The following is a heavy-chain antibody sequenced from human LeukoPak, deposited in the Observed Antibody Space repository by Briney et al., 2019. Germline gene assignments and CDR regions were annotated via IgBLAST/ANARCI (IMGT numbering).Heavy chain of an antibody. V-gene: IGHV4-39*07. D-gene: IGHD3-9*01. CDR2: IYYSGST. CDR1: DDSISSSSYY. Sequence: PSETLSLTCTVSDDSISSSSYYWGWIRQPPGKGLEWIGSIYYSGSTYYNPSLKSRVTISVDTSKNQFSLKLSSVTAADTAVYYCARGVSEGRYFDWLNPNYYYYYYMDVWGKGTTVTISS. CDR3: ARGVSEGRYFDWLNPNYYYYYYMDV. J-gene: IGHJ6*03.